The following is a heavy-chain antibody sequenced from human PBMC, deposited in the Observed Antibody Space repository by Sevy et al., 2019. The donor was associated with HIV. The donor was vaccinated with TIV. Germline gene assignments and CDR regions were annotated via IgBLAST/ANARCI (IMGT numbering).Heavy chain of an antibody. CDR1: GFTFSSYA. CDR2: ISYDGSNK. V-gene: IGHV3-30-3*01. J-gene: IGHJ4*02. CDR3: AGSHEPGDYNWSDFDY. Sequence: GGSLRLSCAASGFTFSSYAMHWVRQAPGKGLEWVAVISYDGSNKYYADSVKGRFTISRDNSKNTLYLQMNSLRAEDTAVYYCAGSHEPGDYNWSDFDYWGQGTLVTVSS. D-gene: IGHD1-20*01.